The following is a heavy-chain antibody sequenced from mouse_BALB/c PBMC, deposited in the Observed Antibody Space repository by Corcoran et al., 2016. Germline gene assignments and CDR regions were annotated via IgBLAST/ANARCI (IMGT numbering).Heavy chain of an antibody. Sequence: QVQLQQSAAELARPGASVKMSCKASGYTFTSYTMHWVKQRPGQGLEWIGYINPSSGYTEYNQKFKDKTTLTADKSSSTAYMKLSSLTSEDSAVYYCVRFFTTVVDFDYWGQGTTLTVSS. V-gene: IGHV1-4*02. CDR2: INPSSGYT. CDR1: GYTFTSYT. J-gene: IGHJ2*01. CDR3: VRFFTTVVDFDY. D-gene: IGHD1-1*01.